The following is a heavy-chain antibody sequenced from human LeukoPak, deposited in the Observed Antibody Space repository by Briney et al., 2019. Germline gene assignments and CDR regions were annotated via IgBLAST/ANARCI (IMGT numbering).Heavy chain of an antibody. CDR1: GFTFSSYA. CDR3: AKAPGRFYPTEYFDY. J-gene: IGHJ4*02. V-gene: IGHV3-30*02. CDR2: IRYDGSNK. Sequence: GGSLRLSCAASGFTFSSYAMHWVRQAPGQGLEWVAFIRYDGSNKYYADSVRGRFTISRDSSKNTLYLQVNSLRPDDTAVYYCAKAPGRFYPTEYFDYWGQGTLVTVSS. D-gene: IGHD3-3*01.